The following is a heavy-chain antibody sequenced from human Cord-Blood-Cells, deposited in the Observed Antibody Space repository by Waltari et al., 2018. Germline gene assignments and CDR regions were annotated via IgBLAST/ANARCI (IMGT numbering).Heavy chain of an antibody. V-gene: IGHV1-69*01. J-gene: IGHJ6*02. Sequence: GGIIPIFGTANYAQKFQGRVTITADESTSTAYMELSSLRSEDTAVYYCARDRGAGLLQYPHDILTGYYGMDVWGQGTTVTVSS. CDR3: ARDRGAGLLQYPHDILTGYYGMDV. CDR2: IIPIFGTA. D-gene: IGHD3-9*01.